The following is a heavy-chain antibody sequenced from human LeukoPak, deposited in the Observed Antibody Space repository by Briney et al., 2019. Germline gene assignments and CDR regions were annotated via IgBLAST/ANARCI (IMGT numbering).Heavy chain of an antibody. CDR1: GYSFSNYW. V-gene: IGHV5-51*01. D-gene: IGHD2-2*03. J-gene: IGHJ4*02. CDR2: IYPADSDV. CDR3: ATPVIGSNDY. Sequence: GESLKISCKVSGYSFSNYWIGWVRPMPGKGLEWMAIIYPADSDVRYGPSFEGHVTISADNSINTAYLQWSSLKASDTAMYYCATPVIGSNDYWGQGTLVIVSS.